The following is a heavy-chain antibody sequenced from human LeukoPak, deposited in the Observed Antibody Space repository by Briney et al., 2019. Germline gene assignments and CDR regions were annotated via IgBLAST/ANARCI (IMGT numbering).Heavy chain of an antibody. J-gene: IGHJ6*03. CDR2: INPSGGST. V-gene: IGHV1-46*01. CDR1: GYTFTSYY. CDR3: ARGCWEIQMIGTYYYYYMDV. Sequence: GASVKVSCKASGYTFTSYYMHWVRQAPGQGLEWMGIINPSGGSTSYAQKFQGRVTMTRNTSISTAYMELSSLRSEDTAVYYCARGCWEIQMIGTYYYYYMDVWGKGTTVTISS. D-gene: IGHD1-1*01.